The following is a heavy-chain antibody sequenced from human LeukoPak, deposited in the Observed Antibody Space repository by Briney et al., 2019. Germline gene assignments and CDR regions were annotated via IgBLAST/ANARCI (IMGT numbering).Heavy chain of an antibody. Sequence: GGSLRLSCAASGFTFSSYGMHWVRQAPGKGLEWVANIKQDGSEKYYVDSVKGRFTISRDNAKNSLYLQMNSLRAEDTAVYYCAREEGMITFGGVIVPDYGMDVWGKGTTVTVSS. V-gene: IGHV3-7*03. CDR2: IKQDGSEK. D-gene: IGHD3-16*02. J-gene: IGHJ6*04. CDR1: GFTFSSYG. CDR3: AREEGMITFGGVIVPDYGMDV.